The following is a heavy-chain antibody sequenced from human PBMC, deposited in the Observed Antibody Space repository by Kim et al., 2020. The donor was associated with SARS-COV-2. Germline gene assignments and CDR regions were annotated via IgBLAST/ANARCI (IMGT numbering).Heavy chain of an antibody. J-gene: IGHJ4*02. Sequence: SETLSLTCAVYGGSLSGYYWSWIRQSPEKGLEWIGEIGPSGDTNYNPSLQSRLIISRDTSKNQFSLRLRSVTAADTAGYYCVRDRQPYYWGQGVLVTVCS. CDR2: IGPSGDT. CDR3: VRDRQPYY. CDR1: GGSLSGYY. V-gene: IGHV4-34*01.